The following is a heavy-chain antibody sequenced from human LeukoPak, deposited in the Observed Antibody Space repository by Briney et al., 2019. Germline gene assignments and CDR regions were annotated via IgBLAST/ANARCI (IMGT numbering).Heavy chain of an antibody. D-gene: IGHD1-26*01. CDR3: ARDHSGSYFDY. Sequence: SETLSLTCAVYGGSFSGYYWSWIRQPPGKGLEWIGEINHSGSTYYNPSLKSRVTISVDTSKNQFSLKLSSVTAADTAVYYCARDHSGSYFDYWGQGTLVTVSS. CDR1: GGSFSGYY. J-gene: IGHJ4*02. V-gene: IGHV4-34*01. CDR2: INHSGST.